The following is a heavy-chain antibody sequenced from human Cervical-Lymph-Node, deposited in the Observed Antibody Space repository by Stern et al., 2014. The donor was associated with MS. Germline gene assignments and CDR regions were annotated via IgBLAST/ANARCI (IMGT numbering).Heavy chain of an antibody. V-gene: IGHV1-69*01. D-gene: IGHD6-6*01. J-gene: IGHJ5*02. Sequence: QVQLVQSGAEVKKPGSSVKVSCKASGGTFSSYAISWVRQAPGQGLEWMGGIIPIFGTANYAQKFQGRVTITADESTSTAYMELSSLRSEDTAVYYCARVIGLAAPGYLGWFDPWGQGTLVTVSS. CDR3: ARVIGLAAPGYLGWFDP. CDR2: IIPIFGTA. CDR1: GGTFSSYA.